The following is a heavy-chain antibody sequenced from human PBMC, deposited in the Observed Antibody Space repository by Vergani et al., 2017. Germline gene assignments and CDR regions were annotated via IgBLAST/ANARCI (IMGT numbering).Heavy chain of an antibody. J-gene: IGHJ4*02. V-gene: IGHV3-21*01. Sequence: EVQLVESGGGLVKPGGSLRLSCAASGFTFSSYSMNWVRQAPGKGLEWVSSISSSSSYIYHADSVKGRFAISRDNAKNSLYLQMNSLRAEDTAVYYCARDTVLLWFGSGGQGTLVTVSS. D-gene: IGHD3-10*01. CDR3: ARDTVLLWFGS. CDR2: ISSSSSYI. CDR1: GFTFSSYS.